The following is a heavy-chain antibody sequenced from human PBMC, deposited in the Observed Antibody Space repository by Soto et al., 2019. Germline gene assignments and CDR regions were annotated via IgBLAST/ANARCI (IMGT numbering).Heavy chain of an antibody. CDR1: GYTFTSYG. D-gene: IGHD2-2*01. CDR3: AGVFSKYCSSTSCLSY. J-gene: IGHJ4*02. V-gene: IGHV1-18*01. Sequence: QVQLVQSGAEVKKPGASVKVSCKASGYTFTSYGISWVRQAPGQGLEWMGWISAYNGNTNYAQKLQGRVTMTTDTSTSTAYMELRSLRSDDTAVYYCAGVFSKYCSSTSCLSYWGQGTLVTVSS. CDR2: ISAYNGNT.